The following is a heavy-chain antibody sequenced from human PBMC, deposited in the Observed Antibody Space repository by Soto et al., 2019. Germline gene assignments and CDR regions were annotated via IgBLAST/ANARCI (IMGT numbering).Heavy chain of an antibody. V-gene: IGHV4-39*01. J-gene: IGHJ4*01. CDR2: VYNSANT. CDR3: ARLKLGSYFWFFDY. CDR1: GGSGDSGRYY. D-gene: IGHD1-26*01. Sequence: SETRSLTCIVSGGSGDSGRYYWGWVRQPPGKGLEWIGSVYNSANTYYTPSLKSRVTISVDMSKNQVSLRLNSVTAADTAVYYCARLKLGSYFWFFDYWGRGTLVTVSS.